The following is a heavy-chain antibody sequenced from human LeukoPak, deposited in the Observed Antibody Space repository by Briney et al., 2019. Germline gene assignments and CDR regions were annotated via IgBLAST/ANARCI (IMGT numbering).Heavy chain of an antibody. D-gene: IGHD3-10*01. CDR3: AREHYYGSGSYRDFDH. V-gene: IGHV3-23*01. Sequence: GGSLRLSCAASGFTFSSYAMSWVRQAPGKGLEWVSAIGARGTDTYYAGSVKGRLTISRDNSETTLYLQMSSLRAEDTAVYYCAREHYYGSGSYRDFDHWGQGTLVTVSS. CDR1: GFTFSSYA. CDR2: IGARGTDT. J-gene: IGHJ4*02.